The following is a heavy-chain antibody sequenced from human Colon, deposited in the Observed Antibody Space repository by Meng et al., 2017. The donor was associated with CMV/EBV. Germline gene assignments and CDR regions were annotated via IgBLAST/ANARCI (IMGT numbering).Heavy chain of an antibody. CDR2: IRYDGSNK. V-gene: IGHV3-30*02. J-gene: IGHJ4*02. D-gene: IGHD2-21*01. CDR3: ASSGYCGGDCYLDY. Sequence: GESLKISCAASGFTFSSYGMHWVRQAPGKGLEWVAFIRYDGSNKYYADSVKGRFTISRDNSKNTLYLQMNSLRAEDTAVYYCASSGYCGGDCYLDYWGQGTLVTVSS. CDR1: GFTFSSYG.